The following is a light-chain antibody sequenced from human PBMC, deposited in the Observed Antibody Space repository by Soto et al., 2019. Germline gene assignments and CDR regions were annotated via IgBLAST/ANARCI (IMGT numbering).Light chain of an antibody. Sequence: EIVLTQSPGTLSLSPGERATLSCRASQSVSSSYLAWYQQKPGQAPRLLIYGASSRATGIPDRFSGSGSGTDFTLTISRLEPEEFAVYYCHQYCSSPKTFGQGTKVEVK. V-gene: IGKV3-20*01. CDR1: QSVSSSY. J-gene: IGKJ1*01. CDR3: HQYCSSPKT. CDR2: GAS.